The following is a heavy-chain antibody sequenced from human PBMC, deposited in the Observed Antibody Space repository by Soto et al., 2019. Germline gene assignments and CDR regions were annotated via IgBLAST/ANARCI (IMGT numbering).Heavy chain of an antibody. CDR3: AKEAGWYDLHYYYGMDV. CDR2: ISWDGGST. CDR1: GFTFDDYA. J-gene: IGHJ6*02. V-gene: IGHV3-43D*04. Sequence: PGGSLRLSCAASGFTFDDYAMHWVRQALGKGLEWVSLISWDGGSTYYADSVKGRFTISRDNSKNSLYLQMNSLRAEDTALYYCAKEAGWYDLHYYYGMDVWGQGTTVTVSS. D-gene: IGHD6-19*01.